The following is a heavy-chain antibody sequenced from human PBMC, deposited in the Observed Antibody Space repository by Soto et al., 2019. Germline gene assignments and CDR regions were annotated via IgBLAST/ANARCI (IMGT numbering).Heavy chain of an antibody. CDR2: ISFDGNNK. V-gene: IGHV3-30*18. Sequence: QVQLVESGGGVVQPGGSLRLSCAASGFTFSRYGIHWVRQAPGKGLEWVAVISFDGNNKDYGDSVKGRFTISRDNSKDTVYLQMSSLRAEDTAVYYCAKDPRIFGGFVEWSFVWGQGTMVTVSS. CDR1: GFTFSRYG. D-gene: IGHD3-3*01. J-gene: IGHJ3*01. CDR3: AKDPRIFGGFVEWSFV.